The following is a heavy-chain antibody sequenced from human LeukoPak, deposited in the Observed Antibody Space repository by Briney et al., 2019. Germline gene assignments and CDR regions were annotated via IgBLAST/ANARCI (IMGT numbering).Heavy chain of an antibody. J-gene: IGHJ6*03. D-gene: IGHD1-26*01. V-gene: IGHV4-59*08. CDR1: GGSIISYY. Sequence: PSETLSLTCTVSGGSIISYYWSWIRQPPGKGLEWIGYISYSGITNYNASLKSRVTISLDTSKNQFSLKLSSVTAADTAVYYCATHVGNYYYYYMDVWGKGTTVTVSS. CDR3: ATHVGNYYYYYMDV. CDR2: ISYSGIT.